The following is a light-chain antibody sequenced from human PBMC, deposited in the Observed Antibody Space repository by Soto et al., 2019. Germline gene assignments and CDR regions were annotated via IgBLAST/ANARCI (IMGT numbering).Light chain of an antibody. CDR3: LQDYNYPLT. CDR2: AAS. CDR1: QGIGND. J-gene: IGKJ1*01. V-gene: IGKV1-6*01. Sequence: ALQMTQSPSSLSASVGDRVTITCRASQGIGNDLGWYQQKPGKAPKLLIYAASDLQSGVPSRFSGSGSGTDFTLTISSLQPEDFATYYCLQDYNYPLTFGQGTKVEIK.